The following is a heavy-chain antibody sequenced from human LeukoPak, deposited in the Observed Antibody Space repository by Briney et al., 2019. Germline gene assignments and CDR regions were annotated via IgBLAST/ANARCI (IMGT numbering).Heavy chain of an antibody. Sequence: PGGSLRLSCAASGFTFSSYAMHWVRQAPGKGLEWVAVISYDGSNKYYADSVKGRFTISRDNSKNTLYLQMNSLRAEDTAVYFCASGKYRYGDNRFDPWGQGTLVTVSS. CDR2: ISYDGSNK. CDR3: ASGKYRYGDNRFDP. J-gene: IGHJ5*02. D-gene: IGHD5-18*01. CDR1: GFTFSSYA. V-gene: IGHV3-30*04.